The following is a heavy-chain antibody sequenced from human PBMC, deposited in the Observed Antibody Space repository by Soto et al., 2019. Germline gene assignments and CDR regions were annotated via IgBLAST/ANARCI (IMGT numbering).Heavy chain of an antibody. J-gene: IGHJ4*02. CDR3: ARAEQSRDYYGSGTTSD. D-gene: IGHD3-10*01. CDR2: IYHSGST. Sequence: QVKLQESGPGLVKPSGTLSLSCAVSGGSISSSNWWTWVRQPPGKGLEWIGEIYHSGSTNYNPSLKSRVTIFVDKSKIQFSLRLSSVTAADTAMYYCARAEQSRDYYGSGTTSDWGQGTLVTVSS. CDR1: GGSISSSNW. V-gene: IGHV4-4*02.